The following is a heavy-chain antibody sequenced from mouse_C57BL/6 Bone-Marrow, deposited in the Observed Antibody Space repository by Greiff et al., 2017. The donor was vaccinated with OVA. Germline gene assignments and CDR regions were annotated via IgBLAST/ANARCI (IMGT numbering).Heavy chain of an antibody. CDR1: GYTFTSYG. Sequence: QVQLQQSGAELARPGASVKLSCKASGYTFTSYGISWVKQRPGQGLEWIGEIYPRSGNTYYNEKFKGKATLTADKSSSTSYMELRSLTSEDSAVYFCARGPTVDAYWGQGTLVTVSA. CDR3: ARGPTVDAY. V-gene: IGHV1-81*01. D-gene: IGHD1-1*01. CDR2: IYPRSGNT. J-gene: IGHJ3*01.